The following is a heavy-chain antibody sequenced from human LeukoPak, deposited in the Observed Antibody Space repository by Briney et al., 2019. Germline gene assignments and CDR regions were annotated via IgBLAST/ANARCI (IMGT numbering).Heavy chain of an antibody. Sequence: SETLSLTCTVSGGSISSYYWSWIRQPPGKGLEWIGYIYYSGSTNYNPSLKSRVTISVDTSKNQFSLKLSSVTAADTAVYYCARGQQDDFWSGYYNWFDPWGQGTLVTVSS. J-gene: IGHJ5*02. CDR3: ARGQQDDFWSGYYNWFDP. V-gene: IGHV4-59*12. CDR1: GGSISSYY. CDR2: IYYSGST. D-gene: IGHD3-3*01.